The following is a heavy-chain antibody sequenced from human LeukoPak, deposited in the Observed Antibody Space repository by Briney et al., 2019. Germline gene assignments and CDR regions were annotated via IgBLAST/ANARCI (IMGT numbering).Heavy chain of an antibody. Sequence: PGGSLRLSCAASGFTFSSYGMHWVRQAPGKGLEWVAVIWYDGSNKYYADSVKGRFTVSRDNSKNTVYLQMNSPRAEDAAVYYCARDPGDYVGNDAFDIWGQGTMVTVSS. V-gene: IGHV3-33*01. J-gene: IGHJ3*02. CDR1: GFTFSSYG. D-gene: IGHD4-17*01. CDR3: ARDPGDYVGNDAFDI. CDR2: IWYDGSNK.